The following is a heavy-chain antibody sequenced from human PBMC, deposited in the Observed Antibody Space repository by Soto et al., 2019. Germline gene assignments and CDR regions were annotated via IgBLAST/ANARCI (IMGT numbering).Heavy chain of an antibody. CDR3: ARLDNRGNSSRYSNWFDP. CDR2: IYYSGST. CDR1: GVSIISYY. D-gene: IGHD3-22*01. V-gene: IGHV4-59*08. Sequence: SETLSLSCTFSGVSIISYYWSWIRQPPWKVLEWIGYIYYSGSTNYNPSLKSRVTISVDTSKNQFSLKLSSVTAADTAVYYCARLDNRGNSSRYSNWFDPWGQGTLVTVS. J-gene: IGHJ5*02.